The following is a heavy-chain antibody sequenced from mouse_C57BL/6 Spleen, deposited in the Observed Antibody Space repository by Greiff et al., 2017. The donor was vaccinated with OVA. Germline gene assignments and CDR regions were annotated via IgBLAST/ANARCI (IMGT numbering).Heavy chain of an antibody. D-gene: IGHD1-3*01. CDR1: GYAFSSSW. V-gene: IGHV1-82*01. Sequence: QVQLQQSGPELVKPGASVKISCKASGYAFSSSWMNWVKQRPGKGLEWIGRIYPGDGDTNYNEKFKGKATLTADKSSSTAYMQLSSLTSEDSAVYFCASESSGFAYWGQGTLVTVSA. J-gene: IGHJ3*01. CDR2: IYPGDGDT. CDR3: ASESSGFAY.